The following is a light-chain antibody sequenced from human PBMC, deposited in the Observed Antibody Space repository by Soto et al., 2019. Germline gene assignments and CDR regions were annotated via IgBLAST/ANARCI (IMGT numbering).Light chain of an antibody. CDR2: DVN. V-gene: IGLV2-11*01. J-gene: IGLJ2*01. Sequence: QSALTQPRSVSGSPGQSVTVSCTGTSSDVGGYYYVSWYQQHPGKAPKLMIYDVNKRPSGVPDRFSGSKSGNTASLTISGLKTEDEADFYCCSYAGSDTLVFGGGTKLTVL. CDR1: SSDVGGYYY. CDR3: CSYAGSDTLV.